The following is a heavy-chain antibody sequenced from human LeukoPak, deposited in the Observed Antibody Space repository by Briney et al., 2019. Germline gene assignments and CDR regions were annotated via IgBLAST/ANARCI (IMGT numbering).Heavy chain of an antibody. V-gene: IGHV3-23*01. J-gene: IGHJ4*02. D-gene: IGHD6-25*01. Sequence: PGGSLRLFCAASGFTFSSYAMSWVRQAAGKGLEWVSAISGSGGSTYYADSVKGRFTISRDNSKNTLYLQMNSLRAEDTAVYYCAKDPGQRWGYWGRGTLVTVSS. CDR1: GFTFSSYA. CDR3: AKDPGQRWGY. CDR2: ISGSGGST.